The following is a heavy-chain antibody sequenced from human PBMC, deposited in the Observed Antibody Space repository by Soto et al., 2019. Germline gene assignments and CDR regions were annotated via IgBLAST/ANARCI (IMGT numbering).Heavy chain of an antibody. CDR2: IRSKANSYAT. V-gene: IGHV3-73*01. D-gene: IGHD7-27*01. Sequence: LSLTCAASGFTFSGSAMHWVRQASGKGLEWVGRIRSKANSYATAYAASVKGRFTISRDDSKNTAYLQMNSLKTEDTAVYYCTSSPRLTGIVRTNDYWGQGTLVTVSS. J-gene: IGHJ4*02. CDR3: TSSPRLTGIVRTNDY. CDR1: GFTFSGSA.